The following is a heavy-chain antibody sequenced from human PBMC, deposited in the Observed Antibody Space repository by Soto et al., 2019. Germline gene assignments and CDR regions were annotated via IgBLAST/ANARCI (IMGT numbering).Heavy chain of an antibody. D-gene: IGHD2-2*01. CDR2: IDPSDSYT. V-gene: IGHV5-10-1*01. CDR3: ARHGRYCSSTSCYGWFDP. CDR1: VYSFTSYW. Sequence: PGESLKISCKGSVYSFTSYWISWVRQLPGKGLEWMGRIDPSDSYTNYSPSFQGHVTISADKSISTAYLQWSSLKASDTAMYYCARHGRYCSSTSCYGWFDPWGQGTLVTVSS. J-gene: IGHJ5*02.